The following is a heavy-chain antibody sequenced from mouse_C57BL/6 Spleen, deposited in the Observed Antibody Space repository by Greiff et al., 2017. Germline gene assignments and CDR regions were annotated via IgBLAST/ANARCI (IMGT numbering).Heavy chain of an antibody. Sequence: VQLQQPGTELVKPGASVKLSCKASGYTFTSYWMHWVKQRPGQGLEWIGNINPSNGGTNYNAKFKSKATLTVDKSSSTAYMQLSSLTSEDSAVYYCARWDYYCSSGPYYFDYWGQGTTLTVSS. J-gene: IGHJ2*01. CDR1: GYTFTSYW. V-gene: IGHV1-53*01. CDR2: INPSNGGT. D-gene: IGHD1-1*01. CDR3: ARWDYYCSSGPYYFDY.